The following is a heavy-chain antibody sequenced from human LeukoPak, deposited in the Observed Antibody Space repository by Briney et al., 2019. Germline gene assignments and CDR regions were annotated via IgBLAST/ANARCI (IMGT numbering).Heavy chain of an antibody. Sequence: ASVKVSCKASGYTFTSYGISWVRQAPGQGLEWMGWISAYNGNTNYAQKLQGRVTMTTDTSTSTAYMELRSLRSDDTAVYYCATAPHYIHWFDPWGQGTLVTVSS. D-gene: IGHD4-11*01. J-gene: IGHJ5*02. V-gene: IGHV1-18*01. CDR2: ISAYNGNT. CDR1: GYTFTSYG. CDR3: ATAPHYIHWFDP.